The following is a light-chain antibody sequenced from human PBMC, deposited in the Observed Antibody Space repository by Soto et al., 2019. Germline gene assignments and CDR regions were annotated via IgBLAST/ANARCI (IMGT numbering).Light chain of an antibody. V-gene: IGLV1-44*01. CDR1: SSNIGSNT. J-gene: IGLJ1*01. CDR2: SNN. Sequence: QSVLTQPPSASGTPGQRVTISCSGSSSNIGSNTVNWYQQLPGTAPKLLIHSNNQRPSGVPDRFSGFKYGNTASLTVSGLQAEDEADYYCSSYAGNSRYVFGTGTKVTVL. CDR3: SSYAGNSRYV.